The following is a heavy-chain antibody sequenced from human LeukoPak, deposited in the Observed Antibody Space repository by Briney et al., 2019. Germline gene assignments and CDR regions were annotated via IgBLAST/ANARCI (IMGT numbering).Heavy chain of an antibody. J-gene: IGHJ4*02. CDR3: ARGGGYSYGYYFDY. CDR1: GGSVSSGSYY. Sequence: SETLSLTCTVSGGSVSSGSYYWSWIRQPPGKGLEWIGYIYYSGSTNYNPSLKSRVIISVDTSKNQFSLKLSSVTAADTAVYYCARGGGYSYGYYFDYWGQGTLVTVSS. V-gene: IGHV4-61*01. D-gene: IGHD5-18*01. CDR2: IYYSGST.